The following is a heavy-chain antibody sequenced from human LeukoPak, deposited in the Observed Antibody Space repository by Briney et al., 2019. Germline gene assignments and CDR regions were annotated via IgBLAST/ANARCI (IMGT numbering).Heavy chain of an antibody. D-gene: IGHD1-26*01. J-gene: IGHJ4*02. CDR3: ARDSGNYFDY. Sequence: ASVKVSCKASGYTFTGYYIHWVRQARGQGLEWMGWIDPNSGGTNYAQKFQDRVSMTRDTAISTVYMELSRLISDDTAVYYCARDSGNYFDYWGQGTLVTVSS. V-gene: IGHV1-2*02. CDR1: GYTFTGYY. CDR2: IDPNSGGT.